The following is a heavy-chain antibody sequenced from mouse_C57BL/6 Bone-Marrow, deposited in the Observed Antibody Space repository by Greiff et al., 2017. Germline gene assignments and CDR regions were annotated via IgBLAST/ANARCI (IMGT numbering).Heavy chain of an antibody. CDR3: ATTSLYYYGSSSYYFDY. CDR1: GFSLTSYG. J-gene: IGHJ2*01. CDR2: IWSGGST. D-gene: IGHD1-1*01. V-gene: IGHV2-4*01. Sequence: QVQLKQSGPGLVQPSQSLSITCTVSGFSLTSYGVHWVRQPPGKGLEWLGVIWSGGSTDYNAAFISRLSISKDNTKCQVFFKMNSLHAYDTAIYYCATTSLYYYGSSSYYFDYWGQGTTLTVSS.